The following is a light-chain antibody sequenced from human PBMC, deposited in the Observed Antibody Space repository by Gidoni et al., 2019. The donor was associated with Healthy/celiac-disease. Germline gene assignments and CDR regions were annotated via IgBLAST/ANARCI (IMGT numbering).Light chain of an antibody. CDR3: AAWDDSLNGVV. V-gene: IGLV1-44*01. Sequence: SELTQPPSAVGTPGTRFTISCSGSSSNIGSNPVNWYQQLPGTAPKLLIYSNKQRPSVVPDRFSGSKSGTSASLAISGLQSEDEADYYCAAWDDSLNGVVFGGGTKLTVL. CDR2: SNK. J-gene: IGLJ2*01. CDR1: SSNIGSNP.